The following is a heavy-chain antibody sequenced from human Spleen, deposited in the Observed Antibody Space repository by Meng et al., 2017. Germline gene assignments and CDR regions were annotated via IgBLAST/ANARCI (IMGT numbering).Heavy chain of an antibody. Sequence: GGSLRPSCAASGFTSSSYAMSWVRQAPGKGLEWVSAISGSGGSTYYADSVKGRFTISRDNSKNTLYMQMNGLRAEDTAVYYCTNRVAATMRMDVWGQGTMVTVSS. D-gene: IGHD2-15*01. CDR2: ISGSGGST. V-gene: IGHV3-23*01. CDR1: GFTSSSYA. J-gene: IGHJ6*02. CDR3: TNRVAATMRMDV.